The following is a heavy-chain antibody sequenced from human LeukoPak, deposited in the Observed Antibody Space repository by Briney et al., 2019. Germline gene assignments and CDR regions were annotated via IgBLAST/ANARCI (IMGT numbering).Heavy chain of an antibody. CDR3: ARGSNWGFDI. J-gene: IGHJ3*02. D-gene: IGHD7-27*01. CDR2: IYTSGST. V-gene: IGHV4-4*07. Sequence: SETLSLTCTVSAGSISTYYWSWIRQPAGKGLEWLGRIYTSGSTNYNPSLQSRVTMSVDTSRNQFSLKLSSVTAADTAVYYCARGSNWGFDIWGQGTMVTVSS. CDR1: AGSISTYY.